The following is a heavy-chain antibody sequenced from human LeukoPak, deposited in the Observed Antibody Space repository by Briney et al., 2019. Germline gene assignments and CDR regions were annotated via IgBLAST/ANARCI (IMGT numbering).Heavy chain of an antibody. J-gene: IGHJ4*02. Sequence: GGSLRLSCAASGFTFSSYAMHGVRQAPGKGVEWVAVISYEGSNKYYADSVKGRFTISRDNSKNTLYLQMNSLRAEDTAVYYCAREAPCYYDSSGYGYFDYWGQGTLVTVSS. CDR1: GFTFSSYA. CDR2: ISYEGSNK. V-gene: IGHV3-30-3*01. CDR3: AREAPCYYDSSGYGYFDY. D-gene: IGHD3-22*01.